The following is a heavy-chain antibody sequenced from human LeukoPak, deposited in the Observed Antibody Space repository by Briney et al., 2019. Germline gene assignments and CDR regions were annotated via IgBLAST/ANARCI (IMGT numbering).Heavy chain of an antibody. V-gene: IGHV3-30-3*01. D-gene: IGHD2-2*01. Sequence: PGGSLRLSCAASGFTFSSYAMRWVRQAPGKGLEWVAVISYDGSNKYYADSVKGRFTISRDNSKNTLYLQMNSLRAEDTAVYYCARAQLSRSLVVPAASLDYWGQGTLVTVSS. CDR1: GFTFSSYA. J-gene: IGHJ4*02. CDR2: ISYDGSNK. CDR3: ARAQLSRSLVVPAASLDY.